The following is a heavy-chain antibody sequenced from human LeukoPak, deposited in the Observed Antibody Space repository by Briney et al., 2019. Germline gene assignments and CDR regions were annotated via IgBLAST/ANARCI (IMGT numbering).Heavy chain of an antibody. V-gene: IGHV3-33*01. J-gene: IGHJ4*02. D-gene: IGHD3-22*01. Sequence: GRSLRLSCAASGFTFSSYGVHWVRQAPGKGLEWVAVIWYDGSNKYYADSVKGRFTISRDNSKNTLYLQMNSLRAEDTAVYYCARSEAAVVAAYYFDYWGQGTLVTVSS. CDR1: GFTFSSYG. CDR3: ARSEAAVVAAYYFDY. CDR2: IWYDGSNK.